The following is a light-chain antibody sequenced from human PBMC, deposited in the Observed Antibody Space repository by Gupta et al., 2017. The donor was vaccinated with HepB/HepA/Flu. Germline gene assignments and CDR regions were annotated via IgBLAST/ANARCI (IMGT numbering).Light chain of an antibody. V-gene: IGLV1-47*01. CDR2: RSD. CDR3: SSWDDSLSGGV. CDR1: SSNIGTNS. Sequence: QSVLTQPPSPSGPPGQRGTISCSGSSSNIGTNSVSWYQQLPGTAPRLLIYRSDQRPSEVPDRFSGSKSGTSASLTISGPRSDDEADYFCSSWDDSLSGGVFGGGTQLTVL. J-gene: IGLJ7*01.